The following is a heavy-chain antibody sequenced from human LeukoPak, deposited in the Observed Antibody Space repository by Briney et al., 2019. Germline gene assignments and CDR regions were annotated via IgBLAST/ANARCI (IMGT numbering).Heavy chain of an antibody. CDR2: IYYSGST. V-gene: IGHV4-59*01. D-gene: IGHD6-13*01. Sequence: SETLSLTCTVSGGSISSYYWSWLRQPPGKGLEWIGYIYYSGSTNYNPSLKSRVTISVDTSKNQFSLKLSSVTAADTAVYYCASYWGSSWHYGFDPWGQGTLVTVSS. J-gene: IGHJ5*02. CDR1: GGSISSYY. CDR3: ASYWGSSWHYGFDP.